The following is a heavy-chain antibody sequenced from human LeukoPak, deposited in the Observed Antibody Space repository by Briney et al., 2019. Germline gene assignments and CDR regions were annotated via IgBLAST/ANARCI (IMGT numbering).Heavy chain of an antibody. CDR3: ARDLGVAGKSS. D-gene: IGHD6-19*01. J-gene: IGHJ4*02. CDR2: IYSRGST. CDR1: GFTVSSNY. Sequence: GSLRLSCAASGFTVSSNYMSWVRQAPGKGLEWVSVIYSRGSTYYADSVKGRFTITRDNSKNTLYLQMNSLRAEDTAVYYCARDLGVAGKSSWGQGTLVTVSS. V-gene: IGHV3-66*01.